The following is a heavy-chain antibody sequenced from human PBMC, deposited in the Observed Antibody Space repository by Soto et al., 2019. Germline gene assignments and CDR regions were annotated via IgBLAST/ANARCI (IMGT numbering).Heavy chain of an antibody. CDR2: INHSGST. CDR1: GGSFSGYY. D-gene: IGHD3-10*01. J-gene: IGHJ6*02. Sequence: SETLSLTCDVYGGSFSGYYWSWIRQPPGKGLERIGEINHSGSTNYNPSLKSRVTISVDTSKNQFSLKLSSVTAADTAVYYCARYRITMVRGVIHYYYYGMYGWDQGTTATVSS. V-gene: IGHV4-34*01. CDR3: ARYRITMVRGVIHYYYYGMYG.